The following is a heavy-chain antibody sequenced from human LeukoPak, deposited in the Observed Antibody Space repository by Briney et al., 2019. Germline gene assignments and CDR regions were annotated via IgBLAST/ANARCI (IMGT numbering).Heavy chain of an antibody. D-gene: IGHD4-17*01. Sequence: GGSLRLSCAASGFTFSSYDMSWVRQAPGKGLEWVSAISGSGGSTYYADSVKGRFTISRDNSKNTLYLQMNSLRAEDTAVYYCAKPGDDYGDFDYWGQGTLVTVSS. CDR2: ISGSGGST. J-gene: IGHJ4*02. CDR3: AKPGDDYGDFDY. V-gene: IGHV3-23*01. CDR1: GFTFSSYD.